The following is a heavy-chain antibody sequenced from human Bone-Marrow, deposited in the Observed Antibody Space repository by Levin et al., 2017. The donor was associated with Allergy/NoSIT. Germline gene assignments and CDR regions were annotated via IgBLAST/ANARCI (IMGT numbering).Heavy chain of an antibody. J-gene: IGHJ4*02. CDR3: ARDPTYAAFDY. D-gene: IGHD2-2*01. V-gene: IGHV3-7*01. CDR1: GFTFSDYW. Sequence: GGSLRLSCVASGFTFSDYWMDWVRQTPGQGLEHVASINPDGSEQHYVDSVKGRFIISRDNAKNPLFLQLNSLRVEATAVYYCARDPTYAAFDYWGQGTLAAVSS. CDR2: INPDGSEQ.